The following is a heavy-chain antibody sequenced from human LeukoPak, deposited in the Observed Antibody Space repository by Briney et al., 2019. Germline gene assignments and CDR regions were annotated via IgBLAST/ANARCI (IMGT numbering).Heavy chain of an antibody. D-gene: IGHD6-13*01. CDR1: GGSISSYY. V-gene: IGHV4-59*01. CDR3: ASQGAAGIDY. Sequence: SETLSLTCTVSGGSISSYYWSWIRQPPGKGLEWIGYIYYSGSTNYNPSLKSRVTLSVDTSKNQFSLKLSSVTAADTAVYYCASQGAAGIDYWGQGTLVTVSS. CDR2: IYYSGST. J-gene: IGHJ4*02.